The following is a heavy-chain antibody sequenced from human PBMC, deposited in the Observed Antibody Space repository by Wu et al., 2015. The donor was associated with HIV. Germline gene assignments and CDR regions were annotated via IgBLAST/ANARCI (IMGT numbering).Heavy chain of an antibody. CDR1: GVTFNNNA. CDR3: ARRLLGTMCSDTSCYFDI. J-gene: IGHJ3*02. V-gene: IGHV1-69*12. Sequence: QVQLVQSGAEVKKPGSSVRVSCKASGVTFNNNAFNWVRQARGQGLEWIGGIIPIVGTTDYAQKFQGRVTITADEFTRTAYLELSSLTSDDTAVYFCARRLLGTMCSDTSCYFDIVGQGTMVTVSS. D-gene: IGHD2-2*01. CDR2: IIPIVGTT.